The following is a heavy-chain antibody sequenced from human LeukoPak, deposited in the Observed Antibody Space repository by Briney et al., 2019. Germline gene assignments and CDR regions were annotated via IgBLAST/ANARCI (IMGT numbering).Heavy chain of an antibody. CDR2: ISWNSGSI. D-gene: IGHD1-26*01. CDR3: ANDIGNGRLEYFQH. J-gene: IGHJ1*01. Sequence: PGRSLRLSCAASGFTFDDYAMHWVRQAPGKGLEWVSGISWNSGSIGYADSVKGRFTISRDNAKNSLYLQMNSLRAEDTALYYCANDIGNGRLEYFQHWGQGTLVTVSS. CDR1: GFTFDDYA. V-gene: IGHV3-9*01.